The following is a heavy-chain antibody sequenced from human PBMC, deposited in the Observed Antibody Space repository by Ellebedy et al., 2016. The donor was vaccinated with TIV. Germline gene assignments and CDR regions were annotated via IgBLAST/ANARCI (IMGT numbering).Heavy chain of an antibody. V-gene: IGHV4-59*01. CDR2: IYSSGST. J-gene: IGHJ3*02. D-gene: IGHD5-24*01. CDR1: GGSISNYY. CDR3: ARRGQMEILRHAFEI. Sequence: SETLSLXXTVSGGSISNYYWTWIRQPPGKGLEWIGYIYSSGSTNYNPPLKSRVTISVDTSKNQFSLNLNSVTAADAAVYYCARRGQMEILRHAFEIWGQGTMVIVS.